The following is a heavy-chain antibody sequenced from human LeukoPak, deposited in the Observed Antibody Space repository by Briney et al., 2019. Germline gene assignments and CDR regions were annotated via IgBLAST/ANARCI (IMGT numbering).Heavy chain of an antibody. J-gene: IGHJ6*02. CDR2: INHSGST. D-gene: IGHD3-22*01. CDR1: GGSFSGYY. V-gene: IGHV4-34*01. CDR3: ARGLRRYYYDSSGYSPHYYYGMDV. Sequence: SETLSLTCAVYGGSFSGYYWSWIRQPPGKGLEWIGEINHSGSTNYNPSLKSRVTISVDTSKNQFSLKLSSVTAADTAVYYRARGLRRYYYDSSGYSPHYYYGMDVWGQGTTVTVSS.